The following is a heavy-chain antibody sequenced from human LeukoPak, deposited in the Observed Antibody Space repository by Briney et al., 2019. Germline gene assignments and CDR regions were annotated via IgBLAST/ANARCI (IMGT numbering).Heavy chain of an antibody. J-gene: IGHJ2*01. CDR1: GGSVNSGGFS. D-gene: IGHD3-22*01. CDR3: ARGVSMIVVVIHDWYFDL. Sequence: SQTLSLTCAVSGGSVNSGGFSWTWIRRPPGKGLEWIGYVYHTGNMYFNPSLEGRVTISLGTSKNQFSLKLSSVTATDTAVYYCARGVSMIVVVIHDWYFDLWGRGTLVTVSS. CDR2: VYHTGNM. V-gene: IGHV4-30-2*01.